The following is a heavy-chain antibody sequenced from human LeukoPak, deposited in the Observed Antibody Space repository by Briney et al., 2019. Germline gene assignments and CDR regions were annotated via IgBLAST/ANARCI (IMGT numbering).Heavy chain of an antibody. J-gene: IGHJ4*02. Sequence: GGSLRLSCAASGFTFSSYEMNWVRQAPGKGLEWVSSISSSSSYIYYADSVKGRFTISRDNAKNSLYLQMNSLRTEDTAVYYCTTGSEYDNRYWGQGTLVTVSS. CDR2: ISSSSSYI. CDR1: GFTFSSYE. D-gene: IGHD6-6*01. V-gene: IGHV3-21*03. CDR3: TTGSEYDNRY.